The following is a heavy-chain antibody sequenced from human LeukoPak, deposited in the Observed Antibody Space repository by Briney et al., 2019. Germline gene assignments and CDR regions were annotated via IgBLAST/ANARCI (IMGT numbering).Heavy chain of an antibody. CDR3: SRDYGPKLGLDS. D-gene: IGHD7-27*01. Sequence: GGSLRLSCAASGFTVSSNYMSWVRQAPGKGLEWVSIIYTGGSTYYADSVKGRFTISRDNSKNTLYLQMNSLRAEDTAVYYCSRDYGPKLGLDSWGRGTLVTVSS. J-gene: IGHJ4*02. CDR2: IYTGGST. V-gene: IGHV3-53*01. CDR1: GFTVSSNY.